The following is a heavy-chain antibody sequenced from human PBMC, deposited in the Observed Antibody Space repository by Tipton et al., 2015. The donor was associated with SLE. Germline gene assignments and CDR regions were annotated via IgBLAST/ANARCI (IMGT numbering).Heavy chain of an antibody. CDR2: INHGGST. D-gene: IGHD3-16*02. Sequence: TLSLTCAVSGGSIRSSNWWSWVRQSPGQGPEWIREINHGGSTNYNPSLKSRVTISVDTSKNQFSLKLSSVTAADTAVYYCAQAHLWGSYRYASDIWGQGTTVTVSS. V-gene: IGHV4-4*02. J-gene: IGHJ3*02. CDR3: AQAHLWGSYRYASDI. CDR1: GGSIRSSNW.